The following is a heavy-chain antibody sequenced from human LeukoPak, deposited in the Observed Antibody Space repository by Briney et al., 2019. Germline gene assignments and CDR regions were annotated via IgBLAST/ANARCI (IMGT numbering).Heavy chain of an antibody. Sequence: PGGSLRLSCAASGFTFKNFEMNWVRQAPGKGLEWVSYLSGSGITIHYADSVKGRFTISRDNAKNSLYLQMNSLRAEDTAVYYCARWVTMFDYWGQGTLVTVSS. CDR2: LSGSGITI. CDR1: GFTFKNFE. J-gene: IGHJ4*02. D-gene: IGHD3-10*01. V-gene: IGHV3-48*03. CDR3: ARWVTMFDY.